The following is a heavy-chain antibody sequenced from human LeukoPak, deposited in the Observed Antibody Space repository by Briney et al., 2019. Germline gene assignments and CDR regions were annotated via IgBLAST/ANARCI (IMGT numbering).Heavy chain of an antibody. CDR3: ARGRRVIGFDY. Sequence: SETLSLTXAVYGGSFSGYYWSWIRQPPGKGLEWIGEINHSGSTNYNPSLKSRVTISIDTSKNQFSLKLSSVTAADTAVYYCARGRRVIGFDYWGQGTLVTVSS. V-gene: IGHV4-34*01. D-gene: IGHD2-21*01. CDR1: GGSFSGYY. J-gene: IGHJ4*02. CDR2: INHSGST.